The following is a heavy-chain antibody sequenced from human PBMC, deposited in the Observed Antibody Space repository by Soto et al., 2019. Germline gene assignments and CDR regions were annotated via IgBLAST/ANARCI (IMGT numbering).Heavy chain of an antibody. D-gene: IGHD4-17*01. CDR2: VNQDGSGT. CDR3: VRVLNFPYTGDYRGWFDA. J-gene: IGHJ5*02. Sequence: GGALRLSCAASGLTFSDYWMHWVRQAPGKEMVLVARVNQDGSGTAYADSVKGRFIVSRDNAKNTLHLQMNSLRVEDTAVYYCVRVLNFPYTGDYRGWFDAWGQGTPVTVSS. CDR1: GLTFSDYW. V-gene: IGHV3-74*01.